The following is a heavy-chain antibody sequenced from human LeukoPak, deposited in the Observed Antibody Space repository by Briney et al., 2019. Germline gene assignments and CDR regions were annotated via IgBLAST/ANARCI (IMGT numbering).Heavy chain of an antibody. CDR2: INHRGST. CDR3: ARRSRYYDSSGYLRWFDP. CDR1: GGSFSSYY. V-gene: IGHV4-34*01. Sequence: PSEALSLTCAVYGGSFSSYYWSWIRQPPGKGLEWIGEINHRGSTNYNPSLKSRVTISVDTSKNQFSLKLSSVTAADTAVYYCARRSRYYDSSGYLRWFDPWGQGTLVTVSS. D-gene: IGHD3-22*01. J-gene: IGHJ5*02.